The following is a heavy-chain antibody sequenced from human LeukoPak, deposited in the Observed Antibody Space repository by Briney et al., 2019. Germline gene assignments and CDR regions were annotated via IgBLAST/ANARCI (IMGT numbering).Heavy chain of an antibody. J-gene: IGHJ5*02. CDR2: IRYDGSNK. D-gene: IGHD2-2*01. CDR1: GFTFSSYG. CDR3: AKDLLSLRYQLLADWFDP. V-gene: IGHV3-30*02. Sequence: GGSLRLSCAASGFTFSSYGMHWVRQAPGKGLEWVAFIRYDGSNKYYADSVKGRFTISRDNSKNTLYLQMNSLRAEDTAVYYCAKDLLSLRYQLLADWFDPWGQGTLVTVSS.